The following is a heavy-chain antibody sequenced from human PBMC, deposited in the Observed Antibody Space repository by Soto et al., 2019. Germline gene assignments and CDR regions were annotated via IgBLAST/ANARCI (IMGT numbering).Heavy chain of an antibody. CDR2: INAGNGNT. CDR3: ARDGAVAGNSNFDY. D-gene: IGHD6-19*01. J-gene: IGHJ4*02. CDR1: GYTFTSYA. Sequence: QVQLVQSGAEVKKPGASVKVSCKASGYTFTSYAMHWVRQAPGQRLEWMGWINAGNGNTKYSQKFQGRVTITRDTSASTAYMELSSLISEDTAVYYGARDGAVAGNSNFDYWGQVTLVTVSS. V-gene: IGHV1-3*01.